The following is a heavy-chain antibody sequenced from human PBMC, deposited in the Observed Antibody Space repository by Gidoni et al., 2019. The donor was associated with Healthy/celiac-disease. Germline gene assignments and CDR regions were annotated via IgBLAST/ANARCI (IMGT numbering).Heavy chain of an antibody. J-gene: IGHJ6*03. CDR2: IYYSGST. CDR3: ARAESGPFFYYYYMDV. CDR1: VGSISSGGYY. V-gene: IGHV4-31*03. Sequence: QVQLQESGPGLVKPSQTLSLTCTVSVGSISSGGYYWSWIRQHPGKGLEWIGYIYYSGSTYYNPSLKSRVTISVDTSKNQFSLKLSSVTAADTAVYYCARAESGPFFYYYYMDVWGKGTTVTVSS. D-gene: IGHD5-12*01.